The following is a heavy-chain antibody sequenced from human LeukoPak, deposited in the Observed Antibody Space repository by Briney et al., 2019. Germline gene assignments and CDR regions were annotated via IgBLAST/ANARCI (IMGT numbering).Heavy chain of an antibody. CDR2: INPSGGST. J-gene: IGHJ4*02. D-gene: IGHD6-13*01. CDR3: ARRSSSWFYFDY. Sequence: ASVKVSCKASGYIFTTYYMHWVRQAPGQGLEWMGMINPSGGSTIYAQEFQGRVTMTRDTSTSTVYMELNSLRSEDTAVCYCARRSSSWFYFDYWGQGTLVTVSS. CDR1: GYIFTTYY. V-gene: IGHV1-46*01.